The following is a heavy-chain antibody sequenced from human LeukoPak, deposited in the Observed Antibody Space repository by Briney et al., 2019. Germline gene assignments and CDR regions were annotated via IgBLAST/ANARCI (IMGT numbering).Heavy chain of an antibody. CDR1: GFTFSSYS. V-gene: IGHV3-21*01. Sequence: PGGSLRLSCAASGFTFSSYSMNWVRQAPGKGLEWVSSISSSSSYIYYADSVKGRFTISRDNAKNSLYLQMNSLRAEDTAVYYCARESPGIYYDSSGYYSSYESYFDYWGQGTLVTASS. CDR3: ARESPGIYYDSSGYYSSYESYFDY. CDR2: ISSSSSYI. D-gene: IGHD3-22*01. J-gene: IGHJ4*02.